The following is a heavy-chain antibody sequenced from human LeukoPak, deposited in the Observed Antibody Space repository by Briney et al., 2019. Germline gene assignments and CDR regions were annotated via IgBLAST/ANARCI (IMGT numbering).Heavy chain of an antibody. CDR2: IYYSGST. V-gene: IGHV4-39*07. D-gene: IGHD6-6*01. Sequence: SETLSLTCTVSGGSISSYYWGWIRQPPGKGLEWIGSIYYSGSTYYNPSLKSRVTISVDTSKNQFSLKLSSVTAADTAVYYCARDKGIAARPFDYWGQGTLVTVSS. CDR3: ARDKGIAARPFDY. J-gene: IGHJ4*02. CDR1: GGSISSYY.